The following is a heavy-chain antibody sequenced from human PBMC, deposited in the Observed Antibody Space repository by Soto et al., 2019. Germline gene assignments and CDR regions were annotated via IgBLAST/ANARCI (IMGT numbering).Heavy chain of an antibody. CDR3: ARERKGFGYIEY. D-gene: IGHD3-16*01. J-gene: IGHJ4*02. CDR2: MFHGGTT. CDR1: VSITGYY. Sequence: SETLSLTCTVSVSITGYYWSWIRQPPGKRLEWIGYMFHGGTTKYNPSLKSRVTLSLDTSKNQFSLSLTSVTAADTALYYCARERKGFGYIEYWGQGALVTVLL. V-gene: IGHV4-59*01.